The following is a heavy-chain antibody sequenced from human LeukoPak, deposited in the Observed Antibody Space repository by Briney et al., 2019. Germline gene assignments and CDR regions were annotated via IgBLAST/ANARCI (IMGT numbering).Heavy chain of an antibody. V-gene: IGHV3-7*01. CDR1: GSTFSHYW. CDR3: TSTRGY. Sequence: QSGESLRLSCAVSGSTFSHYWMKWVRQAPGKGLEWVATIKEDGSVRSSVDSVKGRFSISRDSAKNSVSLQMTSLRPEDTAVYYCTSTRGYWGQGTLVIVSS. CDR2: IKEDGSVR. J-gene: IGHJ4*02. D-gene: IGHD3-10*01.